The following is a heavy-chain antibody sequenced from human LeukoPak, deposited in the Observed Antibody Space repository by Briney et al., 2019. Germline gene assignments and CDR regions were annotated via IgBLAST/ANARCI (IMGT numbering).Heavy chain of an antibody. CDR2: INHSGST. D-gene: IGHD6-13*01. CDR3: ARGQQPNDY. CDR1: GGSISSSSYY. Sequence: SETLSLTCTVSGGSISSSSYYWSWIRQPPGKGLEWIGEINHSGSTNYNPSLKSRVTISVDTSKNQFSLKLSSVTAADTAVYYCARGQQPNDYWGQGTLVTVSS. J-gene: IGHJ4*02. V-gene: IGHV4-39*07.